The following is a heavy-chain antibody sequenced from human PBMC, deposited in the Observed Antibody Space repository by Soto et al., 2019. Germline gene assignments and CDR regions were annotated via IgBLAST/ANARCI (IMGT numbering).Heavy chain of an antibody. J-gene: IGHJ5*02. V-gene: IGHV1-69*12. CDR1: GGTFSSYA. Sequence: QVQLVQSGAEVKKPGSSVKVSCKASGGTFSSYAISWVRQAPGQGLEWMGGIIPIFGTANYAQKFQGRVTITADESTSTAYMELSSLRSEDTAVYYWASQFRHYDSSGYPRENWCDPWGQGTLVTVSS. D-gene: IGHD3-22*01. CDR3: ASQFRHYDSSGYPRENWCDP. CDR2: IIPIFGTA.